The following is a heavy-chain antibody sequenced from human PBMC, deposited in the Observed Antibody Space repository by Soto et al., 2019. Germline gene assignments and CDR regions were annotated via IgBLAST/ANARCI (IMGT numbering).Heavy chain of an antibody. V-gene: IGHV3-66*01. Sequence: GGSLRLSCAASGFALSSNFMSWVRQAPGKGLEWVSVIYSGGSTYYADSVKGRFTISRDNSENTLYLQMNSLRAEDTAIYYCARATMIGLLSSWGQGTLVTVSS. CDR2: IYSGGST. CDR3: ARATMIGLLSS. J-gene: IGHJ5*02. D-gene: IGHD3-22*01. CDR1: GFALSSNF.